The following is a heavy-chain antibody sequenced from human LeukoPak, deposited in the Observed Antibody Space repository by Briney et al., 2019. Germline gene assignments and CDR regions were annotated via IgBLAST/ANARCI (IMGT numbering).Heavy chain of an antibody. J-gene: IGHJ4*02. D-gene: IGHD3-9*01. CDR3: ARETYYDISGGSDY. CDR2: NSGSGGTT. V-gene: IGHV3-23*01. CDR1: GFTFSSSA. Sequence: GGSLRLSCAASGFTFSSSAMNWVRQVPGKGLEWVSANSGSGGTTYYADSVKGRFTISRDNSKNTLYLQMNSLRAEDTAVYYCARETYYDISGGSDYWGQGTLVTVSS.